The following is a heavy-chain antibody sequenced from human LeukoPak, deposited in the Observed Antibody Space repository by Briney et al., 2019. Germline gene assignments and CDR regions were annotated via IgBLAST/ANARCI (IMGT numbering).Heavy chain of an antibody. V-gene: IGHV3-21*04. J-gene: IGHJ4*02. CDR2: ISSSSSYM. CDR1: GFTFSSYT. D-gene: IGHD2-15*01. CDR3: ARIWVVVVAATSFDY. Sequence: KPGGSLRLSCAASGFTFSSYTMNWVRQAPGKGLEWVSSISSSSSYMYYADSVKGRFTISRDNAKNSLYLQMNSLRAEDTAVYYCARIWVVVVAATSFDYWGQGTLVTVSS.